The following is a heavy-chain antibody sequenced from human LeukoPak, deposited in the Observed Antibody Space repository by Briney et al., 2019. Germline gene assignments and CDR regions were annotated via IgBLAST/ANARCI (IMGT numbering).Heavy chain of an antibody. D-gene: IGHD3-9*01. CDR3: AREGFDLLTGYYAAPYFDY. CDR2: IYYSGRT. CDR1: GGSISSYY. V-gene: IGHV4-59*01. Sequence: SEALSLTCSVSGGSISSYYWSWIRQPPGKGLEWIGYIYYSGRTNYNPSLKSRVTISVDTSKNQFSLTLSSVTAADTAVYYCAREGFDLLTGYYAAPYFDYWGQGILVTVSS. J-gene: IGHJ4*02.